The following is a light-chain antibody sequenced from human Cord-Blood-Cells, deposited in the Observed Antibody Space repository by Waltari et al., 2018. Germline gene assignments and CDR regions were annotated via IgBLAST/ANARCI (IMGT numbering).Light chain of an antibody. CDR1: KLGDKY. CDR3: QAWDSSTVV. V-gene: IGLV3-1*01. Sequence: SSELTHPPSVSVSPGQTASITRSGDKLGDKYACWYQQKPGQSPVLVIYQDSKRPSGIPERFSGSNSGNTATLTISGTQAMDEADYYCQAWDSSTVVFGGGTKLTVL. J-gene: IGLJ2*01. CDR2: QDS.